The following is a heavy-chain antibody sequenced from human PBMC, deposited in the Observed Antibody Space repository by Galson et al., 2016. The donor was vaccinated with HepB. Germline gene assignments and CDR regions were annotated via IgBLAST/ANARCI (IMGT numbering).Heavy chain of an antibody. D-gene: IGHD2-2*01. V-gene: IGHV3-33*01. CDR1: GFSFIAYA. Sequence: SLRLSCAGSGFSFIAYAVHWVRQTPGKGLEWVAVIWSGGIKKYYADSEEGRFTISRDNSENTVYLQIDTLRVEDTAMYYCASSVVVAGIIDYWGQGTLVTVSS. CDR2: IWSGGIKK. CDR3: ASSVVVAGIIDY. J-gene: IGHJ4*02.